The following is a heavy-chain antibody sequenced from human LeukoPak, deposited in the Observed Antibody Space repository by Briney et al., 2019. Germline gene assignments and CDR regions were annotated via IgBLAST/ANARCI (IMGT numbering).Heavy chain of an antibody. D-gene: IGHD3-3*01. V-gene: IGHV4-34*01. CDR2: INHSGST. CDR3: ARRSSIFGVVIIPLDDFDI. J-gene: IGHJ3*02. Sequence: PSETLSLTCAVYGGSFSGYYWSWIRQPPGKGLEWIGEINHSGSTNYNPSLKSRVTISVDTSKNQFSLKLSSVTAADTAVYYCARRSSIFGVVIIPLDDFDIWGQGTMVTVSS. CDR1: GGSFSGYY.